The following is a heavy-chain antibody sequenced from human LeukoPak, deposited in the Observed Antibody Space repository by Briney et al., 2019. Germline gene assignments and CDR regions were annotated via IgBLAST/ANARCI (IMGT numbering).Heavy chain of an antibody. D-gene: IGHD2-21*02. Sequence: SVKVSCKASGGTFSSYAISWARQAPGQGLEWMGGIIPIFGTANYAQKFQGRVTITADESTSTAYMELSSLRSEDTAVYYCASSSGGAYCGGDCYFDDRSYYYYYMDVWAKGPRSPSP. CDR2: IIPIFGTA. J-gene: IGHJ6*03. CDR3: ASSSGGAYCGGDCYFDDRSYYYYYMDV. V-gene: IGHV1-69*13. CDR1: GGTFSSYA.